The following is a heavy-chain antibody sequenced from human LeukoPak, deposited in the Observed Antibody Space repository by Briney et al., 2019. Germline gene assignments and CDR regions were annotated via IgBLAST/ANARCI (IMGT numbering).Heavy chain of an antibody. CDR1: GFTFSDVS. V-gene: IGHV3-15*01. Sequence: GGSLRLSCAASGFTFSDVSMAWVRQAPGKGLEWVGRVLTESDGGTADYAAPVKGRFTISRDDSKDTLYLQMNSLKAEDTATYFCATDYKPGTYYFDFWGQGTLVTVSS. J-gene: IGHJ4*02. CDR2: VLTESDGGTA. D-gene: IGHD5-24*01. CDR3: ATDYKPGTYYFDF.